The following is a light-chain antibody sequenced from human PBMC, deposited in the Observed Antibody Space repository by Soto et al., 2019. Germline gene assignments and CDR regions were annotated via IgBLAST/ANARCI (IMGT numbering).Light chain of an antibody. V-gene: IGLV2-23*02. CDR2: EVS. Sequence: QSVLTQPASVSGSPGQSITISCTGTSNDVGSYNLVSWYQQHPGKAPKLMIYEVSKRPSGVSNRFSGSKSGNTASLTISGLQAEDEADYYCCSYAGSSTVVFGGGTQLTVL. J-gene: IGLJ2*01. CDR3: CSYAGSSTVV. CDR1: SNDVGSYNL.